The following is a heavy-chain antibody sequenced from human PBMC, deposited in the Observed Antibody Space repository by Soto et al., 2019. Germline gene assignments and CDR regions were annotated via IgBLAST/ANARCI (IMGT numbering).Heavy chain of an antibody. J-gene: IGHJ6*02. Sequence: QVQLQESGPGLVQPSGTLSLTCAGSGGSISSTNWWSWVLQSPWKGMEWIGEIYHKGSPDYNPSLKSRVTISVDKSKNLVFLKLTSVSAADTAMYFCGRWLGTSYGMDVWGQGTAVNVSS. D-gene: IGHD3-10*01. CDR3: GRWLGTSYGMDV. V-gene: IGHV4-4*02. CDR2: IYHKGSP. CDR1: GGSISSTNW.